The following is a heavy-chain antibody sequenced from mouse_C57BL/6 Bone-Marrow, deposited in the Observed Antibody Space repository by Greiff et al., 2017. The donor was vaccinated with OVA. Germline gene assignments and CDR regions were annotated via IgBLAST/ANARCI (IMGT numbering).Heavy chain of an antibody. V-gene: IGHV1-55*01. Sequence: QVQLQQPGAELVKPGASVKMSCKASGYTFTSYWITWVKQRPGQGLEWIGDIYPGSGSTNYNEKFKSKATLTVDTSSSTAYMQLSSLTSEDSAVYYCARSPYYYGSSYLWYFDVWGTGTTVTVSS. D-gene: IGHD1-1*01. CDR2: IYPGSGST. J-gene: IGHJ1*03. CDR1: GYTFTSYW. CDR3: ARSPYYYGSSYLWYFDV.